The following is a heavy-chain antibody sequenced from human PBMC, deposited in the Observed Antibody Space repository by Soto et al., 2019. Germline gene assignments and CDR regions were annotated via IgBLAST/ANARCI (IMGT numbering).Heavy chain of an antibody. D-gene: IGHD3-10*01. J-gene: IGHJ4*02. CDR3: ARGLDTMVRGVIDY. CDR2: ISYDGSNK. V-gene: IGHV3-30-3*01. CDR1: GFTFSSYA. Sequence: GGSLRLSCAASGFTFSSYAMHWVRQAPGKGLEWVAVISYDGSNKYYADSVKGRFTISRDNSKNTLYLQMNSLRAEDTAVYYCARGLDTMVRGVIDYWGQGTLVTVSS.